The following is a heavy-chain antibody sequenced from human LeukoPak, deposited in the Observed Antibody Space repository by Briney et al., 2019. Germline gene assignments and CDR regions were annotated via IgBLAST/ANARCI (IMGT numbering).Heavy chain of an antibody. D-gene: IGHD2-21*01. CDR2: MNPNSGKT. CDR1: GYTFTNYD. CDR3: ARGGLWLATL. Sequence: ASVKVSCKASGYTFTNYDISWVRQSTGQGLEWMGYMNPNSGKTEYAQNFQGRVSMAWDTAITTAYMDLSGLTRDDTAIYYCARGGLWLATLWGQGTLVTVFS. V-gene: IGHV1-8*01. J-gene: IGHJ4*02.